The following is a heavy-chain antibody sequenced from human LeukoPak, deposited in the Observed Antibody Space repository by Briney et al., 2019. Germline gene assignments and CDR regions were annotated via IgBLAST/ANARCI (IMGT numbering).Heavy chain of an antibody. CDR1: GGSISSYY. D-gene: IGHD6-13*01. CDR2: IYYSGST. J-gene: IGHJ6*02. Sequence: PSETLSLTCTVSGGSISSYYWSWIRQPPGKGLEWIGYIYYSGSTNYSPSLKSRVTISVDTSKNQFSLKLSSVTAADTAVYYCARGAMAAAGWAMNYYYGMDVWGQGTTVTVSS. CDR3: ARGAMAAAGWAMNYYYGMDV. V-gene: IGHV4-59*01.